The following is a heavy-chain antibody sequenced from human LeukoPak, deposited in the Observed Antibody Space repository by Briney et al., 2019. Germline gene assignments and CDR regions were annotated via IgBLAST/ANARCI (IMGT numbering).Heavy chain of an antibody. Sequence: GGSLRLSCATSGFTFSRYGMSWVRQAPGKGLEWVSAISGSGGSTYYADSVKGRFTISRDNSKNTLYLQMNSLRAEDTAVYSCAKDNSHYYYYYMDVWGKGTTVTVSS. V-gene: IGHV3-23*01. CDR3: AKDNSHYYYYYMDV. CDR1: GFTFSRYG. J-gene: IGHJ6*03. CDR2: ISGSGGST. D-gene: IGHD5-18*01.